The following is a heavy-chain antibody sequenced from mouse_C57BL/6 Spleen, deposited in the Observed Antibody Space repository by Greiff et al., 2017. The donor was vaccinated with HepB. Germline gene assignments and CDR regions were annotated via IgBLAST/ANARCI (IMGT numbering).Heavy chain of an antibody. V-gene: IGHV3-1*01. CDR3: AREYYGSTHGYFDV. D-gene: IGHD1-1*01. CDR2: ISYSGST. CDR1: GYSITSGYD. J-gene: IGHJ1*03. Sequence: DVQLQESGPGMVKPSQSLSLTCTVTGYSITSGYDWHWIRHFPGNKLEWMGYISYSGSTNYNPSLKSRISITHDTSKNHFFLKLNSVTTEDTATYYCAREYYGSTHGYFDVWGTGTTVTVSS.